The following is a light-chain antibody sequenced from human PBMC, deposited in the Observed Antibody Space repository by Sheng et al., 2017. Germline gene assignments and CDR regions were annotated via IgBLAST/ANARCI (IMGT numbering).Light chain of an antibody. V-gene: IGKV1-39*01. CDR3: QQSYNSPPE. CDR2: AAS. Sequence: DIQMTQSPSSLSASVGDRVTITCRASQSISNYLNWYQQKPGKAPKLLIYAASSLQSGVPSRFSGSGSGTEFTLTISSLQLEDLATYYCQQSYNSPPEFGQGTKVE. J-gene: IGKJ1*01. CDR1: QSISNY.